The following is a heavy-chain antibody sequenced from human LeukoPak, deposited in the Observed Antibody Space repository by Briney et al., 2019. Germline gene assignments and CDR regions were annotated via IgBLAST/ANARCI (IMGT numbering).Heavy chain of an antibody. CDR1: GFTFSSYW. CDR2: IWYDGSNK. J-gene: IGHJ3*02. V-gene: IGHV3-33*08. CDR3: ARAGSGSHPKELGASDI. D-gene: IGHD1-26*01. Sequence: GGSLRLSCAASGFTFSSYWMHWVRQAPGKGLEWVAVIWYDGSNKYYADSVKGRFTISRDNSKNTLDLQMNSLRAEDTAVYYCARAGSGSHPKELGASDIWGQGTMVTVSS.